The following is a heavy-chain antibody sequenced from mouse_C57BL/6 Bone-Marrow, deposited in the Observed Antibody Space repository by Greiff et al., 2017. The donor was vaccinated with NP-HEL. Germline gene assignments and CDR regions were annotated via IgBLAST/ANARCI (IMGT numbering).Heavy chain of an antibody. V-gene: IGHV14-1*01. Sequence: VQLKQSGAELVRPGASVKLSCTASGFNIKDYYMHWVKQRPEQGLEWIGRIDPEDGDTEYAPKFQGKATMTADTSSNTAYLQLSSLTSEDTAVYYCTVYGSSYGRFAYWGQGTLVTVSA. CDR2: IDPEDGDT. CDR1: GFNIKDYY. D-gene: IGHD1-1*01. CDR3: TVYGSSYGRFAY. J-gene: IGHJ3*01.